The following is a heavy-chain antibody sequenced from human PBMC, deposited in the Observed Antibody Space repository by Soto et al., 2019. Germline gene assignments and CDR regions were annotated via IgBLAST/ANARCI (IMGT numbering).Heavy chain of an antibody. D-gene: IGHD5-12*01. Sequence: PGGSLRLSCAASGFTFSSYAMSWVRQTPGKGLEWVSTLSGSGGTTYYADSVKGQFTISRDNSKSTLYLQMDSLRAEDTALYYCAKDYQTNNVATVLFDCWGQESLVTVSS. CDR1: GFTFSSYA. CDR2: LSGSGGTT. J-gene: IGHJ4*02. V-gene: IGHV3-23*01. CDR3: AKDYQTNNVATVLFDC.